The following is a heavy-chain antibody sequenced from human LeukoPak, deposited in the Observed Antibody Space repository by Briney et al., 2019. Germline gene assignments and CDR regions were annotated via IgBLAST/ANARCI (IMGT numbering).Heavy chain of an antibody. V-gene: IGHV1-8*01. CDR3: AAETYYYDSSGYWWFDP. CDR2: MNPNSGNT. Sequence: ASVKVSCKASGYTFTSYDINWVRQATGQGLEWMGWMNPNSGNTGYAQKFQGRVTMTRNTSISTAYMELSSLRSEDTAVCYCAAETYYYDSSGYWWFDPWGQGTLVTVSS. CDR1: GYTFTSYD. J-gene: IGHJ5*02. D-gene: IGHD3-22*01.